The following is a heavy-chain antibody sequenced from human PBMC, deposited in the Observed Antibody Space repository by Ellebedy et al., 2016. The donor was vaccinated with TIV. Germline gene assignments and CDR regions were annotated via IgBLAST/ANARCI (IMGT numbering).Heavy chain of an antibody. V-gene: IGHV4-39*01. J-gene: IGHJ4*02. D-gene: IGHD3-10*01. CDR2: INHSGST. CDR1: GGSISSSSYY. CDR3: ARLPLWFGELFVSGYFDY. Sequence: SETLSLTXTVSGGSISSSSYYWSWIRQPPGKGLEWIGEINHSGSTNYNPSLKSRVTISVDTSKNQFSLKLSSVTAADTAVYYCARLPLWFGELFVSGYFDYWGQGTLVTVSS.